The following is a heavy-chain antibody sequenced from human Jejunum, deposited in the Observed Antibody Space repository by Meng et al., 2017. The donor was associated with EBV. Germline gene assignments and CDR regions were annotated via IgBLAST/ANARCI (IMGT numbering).Heavy chain of an antibody. D-gene: IGHD3-16*02. CDR2: VIPIFGTA. V-gene: IGHV1-69*06. J-gene: IGHJ4*02. Sequence: HGQVVQSGAGGKKPGSSVKVSCKASGGTFTNYAFSWVRQAPGQGLEWIGGVIPIFGTANYAQKFQGRVTLTADKSTSTAYMQLSSLRSEDTAVYYCARSFGGVLADSFDYWGQGTLVTVSS. CDR1: GGTFTNYA. CDR3: ARSFGGVLADSFDY.